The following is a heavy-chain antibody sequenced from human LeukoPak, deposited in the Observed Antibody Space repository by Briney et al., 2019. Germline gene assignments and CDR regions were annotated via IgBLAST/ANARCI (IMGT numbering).Heavy chain of an antibody. CDR2: IFSSGST. D-gene: IGHD5-24*01. J-gene: IGHJ4*01. CDR3: ARHEGTVEMATVFDY. CDR1: AVSISNSRLY. V-gene: IGHV4-39*01. Sequence: SETLSLTCTVSAVSISNSRLYWGWLRQPGGKGPEWIGSIFSSGSTHYHRAGKSQLTMCANTAKNEFAMNLRSVTAADTAVYYCARHEGTVEMATVFDYWGHGILVTVSS.